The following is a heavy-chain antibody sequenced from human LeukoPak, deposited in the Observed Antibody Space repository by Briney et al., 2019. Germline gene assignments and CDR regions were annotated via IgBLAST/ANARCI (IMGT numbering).Heavy chain of an antibody. J-gene: IGHJ4*02. V-gene: IGHV3-30*18. CDR2: IRFDGSKK. Sequence: GGSLRLSCAASGFTFSSYGMHWVRQAPRQGLGRVGVIRFDGSKKSYADSVNGRLTISRDNSKNKLYLQMNSLLAEETAVYYWAKGKAEDYYFDCWLQGTLV. CDR3: AKGKAEDYYFDC. CDR1: GFTFSSYG.